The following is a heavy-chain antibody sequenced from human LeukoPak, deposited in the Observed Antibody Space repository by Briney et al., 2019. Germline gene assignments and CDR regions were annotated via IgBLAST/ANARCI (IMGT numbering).Heavy chain of an antibody. CDR1: GYTFTSYD. D-gene: IGHD1-26*01. CDR2: INPNSGGT. CDR3: ASIKRIVGASPPLWDYYYYYGMDV. Sequence: ASVKVSCKASGYTFTSYDINWVRQATGQGLEWMGWINPNSGGTNYAQKFQGRVTMTRDTSISTAYMELSRLRSDDTAVYYCASIKRIVGASPPLWDYYYYYGMDVWGQGTTVTVSS. J-gene: IGHJ6*02. V-gene: IGHV1-2*02.